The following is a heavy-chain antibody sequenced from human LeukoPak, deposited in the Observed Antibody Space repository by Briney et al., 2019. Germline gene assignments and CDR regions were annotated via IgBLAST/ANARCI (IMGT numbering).Heavy chain of an antibody. J-gene: IGHJ2*01. CDR1: GFTFSGSA. D-gene: IGHD3-22*01. Sequence: EGSLRLSCAASGFTFSGSAMHWVRQASGKGLEWVGRIRSKANSYATAYAASVKGRFTISRDDSKNTAYLQMNSLKTEDTAVYYCTRLQTHYYDLGPIYWYFDLWGRGTLVTVSS. CDR3: TRLQTHYYDLGPIYWYFDL. V-gene: IGHV3-73*01. CDR2: IRSKANSYAT.